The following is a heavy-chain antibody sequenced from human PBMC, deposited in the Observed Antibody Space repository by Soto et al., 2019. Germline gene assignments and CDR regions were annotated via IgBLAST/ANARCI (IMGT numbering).Heavy chain of an antibody. J-gene: IGHJ4*02. Sequence: GGSLRLSCAASGFTFSSYSMNWVRQAPGKGLEWVSYISSSSTIYYAASVKGRFTISRDNAKNSLYLQMNSLRAEDTAVYYCARGQYYYGSGSYYIRHPDYWGQGTLVTVSS. CDR1: GFTFSSYS. D-gene: IGHD3-10*01. V-gene: IGHV3-48*01. CDR2: ISSSSTI. CDR3: ARGQYYYGSGSYYIRHPDY.